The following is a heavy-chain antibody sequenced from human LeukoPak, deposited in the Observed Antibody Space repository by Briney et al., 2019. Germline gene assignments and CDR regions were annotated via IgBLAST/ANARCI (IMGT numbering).Heavy chain of an antibody. CDR2: IDPSGGST. V-gene: IGHV1-46*01. J-gene: IGHJ6*02. Sequence: ASVKVSCKTSGYTFTSFHMHWVRQAPGQGLEWMGMIDPSGGSTTYAQNFQGRVTITADESTSTAYMELSSLRSEDTAVYYCARAAYCGGDCYSRQYYYYGMDVWGQGTTVTVSS. D-gene: IGHD2-21*02. CDR3: ARAAYCGGDCYSRQYYYYGMDV. CDR1: GYTFTSFH.